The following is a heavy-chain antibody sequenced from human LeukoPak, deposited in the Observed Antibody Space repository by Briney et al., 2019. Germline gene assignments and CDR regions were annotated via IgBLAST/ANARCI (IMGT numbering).Heavy chain of an antibody. Sequence: SETLSLTCTVSGGSISSHYWSWLRQPPGKGLEWIGHIYGSGSTNYNPSLKSRVTISVDTSKNQFSLKLRFVTSADTAVFYCARPRTLYYDRSGYYEYWGQGTLVTVSS. CDR3: ARPRTLYYDRSGYYEY. D-gene: IGHD3-22*01. CDR2: IYGSGST. CDR1: GGSISSHY. V-gene: IGHV4-4*08. J-gene: IGHJ4*02.